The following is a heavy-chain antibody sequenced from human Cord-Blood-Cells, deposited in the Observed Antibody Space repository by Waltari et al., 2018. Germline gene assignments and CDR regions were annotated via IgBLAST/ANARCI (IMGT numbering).Heavy chain of an antibody. V-gene: IGHV1-18*01. CDR1: GYTFTSYG. Sequence: QVQLVQSGAEVKKPGASVKVSCKASGYTFTSYGISWVSQAPGPGLEWMGWISAYNGNTNYAQKLQGRVTMTTDTSTSTAYMELRSLRSDDTAVYYCARDTLVGYCSGGSCYSNFDYWGQGTLVTVSS. D-gene: IGHD2-15*01. J-gene: IGHJ4*02. CDR3: ARDTLVGYCSGGSCYSNFDY. CDR2: ISAYNGNT.